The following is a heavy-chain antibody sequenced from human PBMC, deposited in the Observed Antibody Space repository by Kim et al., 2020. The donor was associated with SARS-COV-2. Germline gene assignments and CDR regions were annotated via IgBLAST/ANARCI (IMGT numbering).Heavy chain of an antibody. CDR1: GGSISSGGYS. CDR2: IYHSGST. CDR3: ARMTREMIVLPGWFDP. V-gene: IGHV4-30-2*01. J-gene: IGHJ5*02. D-gene: IGHD3-22*01. Sequence: SETLSLTCAVSGGSISSGGYSWSWIRQPPGKGLEWIGYIYHSGSTYYNPSLKSRVTISVDRSKNKFSLKLSSVTAADTAVYYCARMTREMIVLPGWFDPWGQGTLVTVSS.